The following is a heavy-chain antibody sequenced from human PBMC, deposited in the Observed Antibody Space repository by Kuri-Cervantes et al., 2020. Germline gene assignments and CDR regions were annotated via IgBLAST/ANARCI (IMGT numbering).Heavy chain of an antibody. D-gene: IGHD3-10*01. Sequence: GESLKISCTASGFTFGDYAVNWVRQAPGKGLEWVSFIRSKAYGGTTEYAASVKGRFTISRDDSKSIAYLQMNSLKTEDTAVYYCTTEYGSGSYYNPVDFWGQGTLVTVSS. J-gene: IGHJ4*02. V-gene: IGHV3-49*04. CDR1: GFTFGDYA. CDR2: IRSKAYGGTT. CDR3: TTEYGSGSYYNPVDF.